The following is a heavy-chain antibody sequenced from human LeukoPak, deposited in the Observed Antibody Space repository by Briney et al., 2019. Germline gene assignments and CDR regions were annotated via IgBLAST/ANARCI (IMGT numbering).Heavy chain of an antibody. Sequence: ASVKVSCKTSAYTFNAYLIHWVRQAPGQGLEWMGMIDPSGGSTAYAQKFQGRVTVTRDTSTSTLYMELSSLRSGDTAVYYCARDLGLRGVTNWFDPWGQGTLVTVSS. J-gene: IGHJ5*02. CDR1: AYTFNAYL. CDR3: ARDLGLRGVTNWFDP. V-gene: IGHV1-46*02. CDR2: IDPSGGST. D-gene: IGHD3-10*01.